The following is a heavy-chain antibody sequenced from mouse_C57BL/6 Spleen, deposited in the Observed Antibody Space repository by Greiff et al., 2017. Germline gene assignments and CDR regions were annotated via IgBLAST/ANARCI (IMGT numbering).Heavy chain of an antibody. CDR3: TRSGDGPFDY. CDR1: GYTFTDYE. V-gene: IGHV1-15*01. D-gene: IGHD2-3*01. CDR2: IDPETGGT. J-gene: IGHJ2*01. Sequence: VQLQQSGAELVRPGASVTLSCKASGYTFTDYEMHWVKQPPVHGLEWIGAIDPETGGTAYNQKFKGKAILTADKSSSPAYMELRSLTSEDSAGYYCTRSGDGPFDYGGQGTTLTVSS.